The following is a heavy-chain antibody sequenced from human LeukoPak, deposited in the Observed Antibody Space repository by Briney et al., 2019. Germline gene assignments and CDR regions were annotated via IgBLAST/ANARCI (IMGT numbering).Heavy chain of an antibody. CDR2: IIPILGIA. CDR1: GGTFSSYT. CDR3: ARRATIMGPFDY. V-gene: IGHV1-69*02. Sequence: SVKDSCKASGGTFSSYTISWVRQAPGQGLEWMGRIIPILGIANYAQKFQGRVTITADKSTSTAYMELSSLRSEDTAVYYCARRATIMGPFDYWGQGTLVTVSS. D-gene: IGHD5-24*01. J-gene: IGHJ4*02.